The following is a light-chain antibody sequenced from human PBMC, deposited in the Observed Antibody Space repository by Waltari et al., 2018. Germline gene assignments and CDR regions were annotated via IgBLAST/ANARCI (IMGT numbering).Light chain of an antibody. Sequence: QSVLTQPPSASGTPGQRVTISCSGSSSNIRSHSVVWYQQLPGTAPNLLIFDTEIRPAGVPDRFSGSKSGTSASLAISGLQSEDEADYYCAAWDDTLMVVFGGGTKLTVL. CDR1: SSNIRSHS. J-gene: IGLJ2*01. CDR2: DTE. V-gene: IGLV1-44*01. CDR3: AAWDDTLMVV.